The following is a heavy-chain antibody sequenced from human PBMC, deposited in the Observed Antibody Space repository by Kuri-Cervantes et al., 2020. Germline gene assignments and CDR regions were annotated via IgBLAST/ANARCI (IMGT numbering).Heavy chain of an antibody. CDR1: GFNFNNYA. CDR3: ARGGCSGGSCYSGAFDI. Sequence: GGSLRLSCAGSGFNFNNYAMNWVRQAPGKGLEWVAIISGDGDSTYYSDSVKGRFTISRDNSKNTLYLQMNSLRAEDTAVYYCARGGCSGGSCYSGAFDIWGQGTMVTVSS. J-gene: IGHJ3*02. CDR2: ISGDGDST. V-gene: IGHV3-23*01. D-gene: IGHD2-15*01.